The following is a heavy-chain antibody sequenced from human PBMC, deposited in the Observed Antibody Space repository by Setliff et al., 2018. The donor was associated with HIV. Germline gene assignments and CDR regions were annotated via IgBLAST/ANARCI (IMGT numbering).Heavy chain of an antibody. V-gene: IGHV4-61*02. D-gene: IGHD3-3*01. CDR2: IYTSGST. Sequence: SETLSLTCTVSGGSISSGSYYWSRIQQPAGKGLEWIGRIYTSGSTNYNPSLKSRVTISVDTSKNQFSLKLSSVTAADTAVYYCARTTLTIFGVVIPDYWGQGTLVTVSS. J-gene: IGHJ4*02. CDR3: ARTTLTIFGVVIPDY. CDR1: GGSISSGSYY.